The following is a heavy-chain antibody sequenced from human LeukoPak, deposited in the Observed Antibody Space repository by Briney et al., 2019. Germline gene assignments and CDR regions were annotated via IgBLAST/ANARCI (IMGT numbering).Heavy chain of an antibody. Sequence: GGSLRLSCAASGFTFSNYAMTWVRQAPGKGLEWVSILSDSGVYTYYADSVKGRFTISRDNSNNMLYLQMNSLRAEDTAVYYCAKRAHYDAYAKYFDYWGQGTLVTVSS. J-gene: IGHJ4*02. D-gene: IGHD4-17*01. CDR1: GFTFSNYA. CDR3: AKRAHYDAYAKYFDY. V-gene: IGHV3-23*01. CDR2: LSDSGVYT.